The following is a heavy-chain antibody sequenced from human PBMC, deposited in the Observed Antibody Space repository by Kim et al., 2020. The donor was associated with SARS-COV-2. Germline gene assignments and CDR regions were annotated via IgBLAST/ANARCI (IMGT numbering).Heavy chain of an antibody. D-gene: IGHD6-13*01. Sequence: YNDYAVSVKSRITINPDTSKNQFSLQPNSVTPEDTAVYYCARDGSSRIDYWGQGTLVTVSS. CDR2: YN. V-gene: IGHV6-1*01. J-gene: IGHJ4*02. CDR3: ARDGSSRIDY.